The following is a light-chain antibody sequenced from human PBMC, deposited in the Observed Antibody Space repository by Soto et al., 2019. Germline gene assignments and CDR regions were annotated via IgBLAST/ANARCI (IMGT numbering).Light chain of an antibody. CDR2: VGTGGIVG. CDR1: SGYSNYK. V-gene: IGLV9-49*01. J-gene: IGLJ2*01. CDR3: GADHGSGSNFVRV. Sequence: QSVLTQPPSASASLGASVTLTCNLSSGYSNYKVDWYQQRPGKGPRFVMRVGTGGIVGSKGDGIPDRFSVLGSGLNRYLTIKNIQEEDESDYHCGADHGSGSNFVRVFGGGTKLTVL.